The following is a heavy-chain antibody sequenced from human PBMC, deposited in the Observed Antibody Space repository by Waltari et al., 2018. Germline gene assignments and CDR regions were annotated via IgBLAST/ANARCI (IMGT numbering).Heavy chain of an antibody. CDR2: IYSDGRT. D-gene: IGHD4-4*01. CDR3: ATKPTDSAWYER. Sequence: EVQLVESGGGLIQPGGSLRLSCAASGFTVSTNYMSWVRQAPGKGVGWVSVIYSDGRTYYAASVEGRFTISRDDSKNTLYLQMNSLGLEDTAVYYCATKPTDSAWYERWGQGTLVTVSS. CDR1: GFTVSTNY. V-gene: IGHV3-53*01. J-gene: IGHJ5*02.